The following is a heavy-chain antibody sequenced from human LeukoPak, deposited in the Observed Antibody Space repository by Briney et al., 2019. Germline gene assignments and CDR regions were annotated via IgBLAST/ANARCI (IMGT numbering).Heavy chain of an antibody. V-gene: IGHV3-23*01. D-gene: IGHD3-22*01. CDR1: GFTFSSYA. CDR3: AKFADSSGYYRYYFDY. J-gene: IGHJ4*02. Sequence: GGSLRLSCAASGFTFSSYAMSWVRQAPGKGLEWVSAISGSGGSTDYADSVKGRFTISRDNSKNTLYLQMNSLRAEDTAVYYCAKFADSSGYYRYYFDYWGQGTLVTVSS. CDR2: ISGSGGST.